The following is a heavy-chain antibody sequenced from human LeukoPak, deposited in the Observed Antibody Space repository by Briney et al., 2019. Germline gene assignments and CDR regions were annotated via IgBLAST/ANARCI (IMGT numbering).Heavy chain of an antibody. CDR3: ARGVTY. CDR2: INHSGST. D-gene: IGHD2-21*02. V-gene: IGHV4-34*01. Sequence: SETLSLTCAVYGGSFSGYYWSWIRQPPGKGLEWIGEINHSGSTNYNPSLKSRVTISVDTSKNQFSLKLSSVTAADTAVYYCARGVTYWGQGTLVTVPS. CDR1: GGSFSGYY. J-gene: IGHJ4*02.